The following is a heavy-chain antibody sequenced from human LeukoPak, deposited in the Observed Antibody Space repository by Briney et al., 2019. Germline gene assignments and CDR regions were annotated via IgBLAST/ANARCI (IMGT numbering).Heavy chain of an antibody. V-gene: IGHV1-18*01. Sequence: ASVKVSCKASGYTFTTYGITWVRQAPGQGLEWMGWISAYNGNTNYAQKLQGRVTMTTDTSTSTAYMELRSLRSADTAVYYCARSSGWKDWFDPWGQGTLVTVSS. D-gene: IGHD6-25*01. J-gene: IGHJ5*02. CDR1: GYTFTTYG. CDR2: ISAYNGNT. CDR3: ARSSGWKDWFDP.